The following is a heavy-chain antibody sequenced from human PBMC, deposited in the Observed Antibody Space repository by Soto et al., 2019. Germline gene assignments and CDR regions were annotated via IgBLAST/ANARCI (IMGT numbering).Heavy chain of an antibody. J-gene: IGHJ5*02. V-gene: IGHV5-51*01. CDR1: GYTFTEYY. D-gene: IGHD4-4*01. CDR3: AIIGSSGVTPNNWFAP. Sequence: PGESLKISCRASGYTFTEYYIAWVRQMPGKGLEWLGIIYPPDSDTRYGPSFQGRVTMSLDKSTNTAYLQWTSLTTSDSATYYCAIIGSSGVTPNNWFAPRGPGTHVSVSS. CDR2: IYPPDSDT.